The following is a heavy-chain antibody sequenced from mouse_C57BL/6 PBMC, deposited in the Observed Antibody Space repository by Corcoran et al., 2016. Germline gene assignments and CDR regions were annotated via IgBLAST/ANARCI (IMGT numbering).Heavy chain of an antibody. Sequence: IQLVQSGPELKKPGETVKISCKASGYTFTTYGMSWVKQAPGKGLKWMGWINTYSGVPTYADDFKGRFAFSLETSASTAYLQINNLKNEDTATYFCAKLGLRYAMDYWGQGTSVTVSS. CDR1: GYTFTTYG. CDR2: INTYSGVP. CDR3: AKLGLRYAMDY. V-gene: IGHV9-3*01. J-gene: IGHJ4*01. D-gene: IGHD2-4*01.